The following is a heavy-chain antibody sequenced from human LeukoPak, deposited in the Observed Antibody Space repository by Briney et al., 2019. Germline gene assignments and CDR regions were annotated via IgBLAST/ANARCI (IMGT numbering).Heavy chain of an antibody. V-gene: IGHV3-7*01. CDR2: IKEDGSDK. CDR3: ASGVSSTSCYVDY. D-gene: IGHD2-2*01. CDR1: EFTFGNFW. Sequence: GESLRLSCAASEFTFGNFWMTWVRQAPGKGLEWVANIKEDGSDKYYVDSVKGRFTISRDNARTSLYLQMNSLRAEDTAVYYCASGVSSTSCYVDYWGQGTLVTVSS. J-gene: IGHJ4*02.